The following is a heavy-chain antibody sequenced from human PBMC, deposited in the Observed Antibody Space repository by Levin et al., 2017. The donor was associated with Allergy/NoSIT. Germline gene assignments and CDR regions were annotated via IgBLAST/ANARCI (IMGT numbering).Heavy chain of an antibody. CDR3: ARASSRGYSYAYIDY. D-gene: IGHD5-18*01. Sequence: PGGSLRLSCKASGYTFTGYSMHWVRQAPGQGPEWMGRINPNNGVTNYAQKFQGRITMTRDTSINTAYMELSRLGSDDTAVYFCARASSRGYSYAYIDYWGQGTLVTVSS. V-gene: IGHV1-2*06. CDR2: INPNNGVT. CDR1: GYTFTGYS. J-gene: IGHJ4*02.